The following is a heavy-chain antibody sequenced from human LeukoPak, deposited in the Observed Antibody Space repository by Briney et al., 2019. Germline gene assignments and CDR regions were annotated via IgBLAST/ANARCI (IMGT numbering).Heavy chain of an antibody. CDR1: GFTFSSCA. Sequence: TGGSLRLSCAASGFTFSSCALSWVRQAPGKGLEWVSAISGSGGSTYYADSVKGRFTISRDNSKNTLYLQMNSLRAEDTAVYYCAKGVHSSGWYWYFDYWGQGTLVTVSS. V-gene: IGHV3-23*01. CDR2: ISGSGGST. D-gene: IGHD6-19*01. J-gene: IGHJ4*02. CDR3: AKGVHSSGWYWYFDY.